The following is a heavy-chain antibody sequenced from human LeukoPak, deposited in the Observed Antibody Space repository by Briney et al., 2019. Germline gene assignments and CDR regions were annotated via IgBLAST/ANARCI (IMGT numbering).Heavy chain of an antibody. CDR1: RGTFSNYA. V-gene: IGHV1-46*01. D-gene: IGHD6-6*01. CDR2: ISPLGATT. Sequence: ASVKVSCKASRGTFSNYAISWVRQAAGQGLEWMGMISPLGATTSYGQKFQGRVTMTRDMSTSTVYMQLSSLSSEDTALYCCARDRPERHFDYWGQGTLVAVSS. CDR3: ARDRPERHFDY. J-gene: IGHJ4*02.